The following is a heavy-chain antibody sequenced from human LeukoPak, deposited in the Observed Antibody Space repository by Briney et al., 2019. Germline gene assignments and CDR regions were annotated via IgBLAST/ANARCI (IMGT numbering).Heavy chain of an antibody. Sequence: GESLKISCKGSGYSFTSYWIGWVRQMLGKGLEWMGIIYPGDSDTRYSPSFQGQVTITADKSISTAYLQWSSLKASDTAMYYCGRVTMVRGVIIRLDYWGQGTLVTVSS. CDR1: GYSFTSYW. CDR2: IYPGDSDT. D-gene: IGHD3-10*01. CDR3: GRVTMVRGVIIRLDY. V-gene: IGHV5-51*01. J-gene: IGHJ4*02.